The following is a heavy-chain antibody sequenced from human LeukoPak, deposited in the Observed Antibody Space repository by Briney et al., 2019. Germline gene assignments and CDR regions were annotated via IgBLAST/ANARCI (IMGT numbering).Heavy chain of an antibody. CDR2: ISRSGSTI. Sequence: GGSLRLSCAASGFIFSTYEMNWVRQAPGKGLEWVAYISRSGSTIYYADSVRGRFTISRDNAKNSLYLQMNSLIAEGTAVYYSARTPANLIYASDHWGQGTLVTVSS. V-gene: IGHV3-48*03. CDR3: ARTPANLIYASDH. J-gene: IGHJ4*02. CDR1: GFIFSTYE. D-gene: IGHD1-7*01.